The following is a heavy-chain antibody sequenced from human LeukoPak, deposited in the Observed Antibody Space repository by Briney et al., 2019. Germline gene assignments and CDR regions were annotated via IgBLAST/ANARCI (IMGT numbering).Heavy chain of an antibody. V-gene: IGHV4-39*01. CDR1: GGSISSSSYY. CDR3: ARSYYYYYMDV. J-gene: IGHJ6*03. Sequence: PSETLPLTCTVSGGSISSSSYYWGWIRQPPGKGLEWIGSIYYSGSTYYNPSLKSRVTISVDTSKNQFSLKLSSVTAADTAVYYCARSYYYYYMDVWGKGTTVTVSS. CDR2: IYYSGST.